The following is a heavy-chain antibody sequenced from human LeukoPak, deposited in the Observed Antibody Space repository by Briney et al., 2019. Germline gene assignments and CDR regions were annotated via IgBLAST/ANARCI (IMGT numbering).Heavy chain of an antibody. Sequence: GGSLRLSCAASGFTFSSYGMQWVRQAPRKGLEWMAVILADGSDKKYADSVKGRFTISRDNSKSTLFLQMNSLRVEDTVVYYCARDDARADNAFDLWGQGTTVTVSS. J-gene: IGHJ3*01. CDR2: ILADGSDK. CDR3: ARDDARADNAFDL. V-gene: IGHV3-33*01. CDR1: GFTFSSYG. D-gene: IGHD2-15*01.